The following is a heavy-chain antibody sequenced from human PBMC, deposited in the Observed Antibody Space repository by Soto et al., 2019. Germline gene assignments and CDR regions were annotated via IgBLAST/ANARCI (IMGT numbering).Heavy chain of an antibody. J-gene: IGHJ6*03. Sequence: EVQLLESGGGLVQPGGSLRLSCAGSGFTFSSYAMSWVRQAPGKGLEWVSAISGSGGSTYYADSVKGRFTISRDNSKHTLYLQMNSLRAEDTAVYYCAKDRGPRANYMDVWGKGTTVTVSS. CDR2: ISGSGGST. CDR3: AKDRGPRANYMDV. V-gene: IGHV3-23*01. D-gene: IGHD3-16*01. CDR1: GFTFSSYA.